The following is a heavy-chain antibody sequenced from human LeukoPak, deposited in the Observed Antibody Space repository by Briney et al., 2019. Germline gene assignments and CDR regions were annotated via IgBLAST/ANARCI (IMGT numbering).Heavy chain of an antibody. Sequence: GRSLRLSCAASGFTFDDYAMHWVRQAPGKGLEGVSGISWNSGSIGYADSVKGRFTISRDNAKNSLYLQMNSLRAEDMALYYCAKGGGSSTLHYFDYWGQGTLVAVSS. D-gene: IGHD3-10*01. CDR1: GFTFDDYA. V-gene: IGHV3-9*03. CDR3: AKGGGSSTLHYFDY. CDR2: ISWNSGSI. J-gene: IGHJ4*02.